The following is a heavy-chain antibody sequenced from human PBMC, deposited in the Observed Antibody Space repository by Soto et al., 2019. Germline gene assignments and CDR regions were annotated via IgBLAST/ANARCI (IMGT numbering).Heavy chain of an antibody. CDR2: INPNSGGT. CDR3: AREEAYCSSTSCYTEHAFDI. J-gene: IGHJ3*02. D-gene: IGHD2-2*02. Sequence: ASVKVSCKASGYTFTGYYMHWVRQAPGQGLELMGWINPNSGGTNYAQKFQGRVTMTRDTSISTAYMELSRLRSDDTAVYYCAREEAYCSSTSCYTEHAFDIWGQGTMVTVSS. V-gene: IGHV1-2*02. CDR1: GYTFTGYY.